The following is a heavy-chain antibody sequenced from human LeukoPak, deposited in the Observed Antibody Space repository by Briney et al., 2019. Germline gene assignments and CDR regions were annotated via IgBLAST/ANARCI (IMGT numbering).Heavy chain of an antibody. V-gene: IGHV4-34*01. CDR1: GGSFIGYY. D-gene: IGHD4-23*01. CDR3: ARVGYGINSVGNWFDP. CDR2: INHSGST. Sequence: PSETLSLTCAVYGGSFIGYYWSWIRQPPGKGLEWIGEINHSGSTNYNPSLKSRVTISVDTSKHQFPLKLSSVTAADTAVYYCARVGYGINSVGNWFDPWGQGTLVTVSS. J-gene: IGHJ5*02.